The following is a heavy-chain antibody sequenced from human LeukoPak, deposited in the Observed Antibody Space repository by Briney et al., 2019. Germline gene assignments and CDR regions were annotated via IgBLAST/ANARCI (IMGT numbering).Heavy chain of an antibody. J-gene: IGHJ6*02. V-gene: IGHV3-7*01. D-gene: IGHD5-12*01. CDR3: ARVATFLYYYGMDV. CDR1: GFTFSSYW. CDR2: IKQDGSEK. Sequence: GGSLRLPCAASGFTFSSYWMSWVRQAPGKGLEWVANIKQDGSEKYYVDSVKGRFTISRDNAKNSLYLQMNSLRAEDTAVYYCARVATFLYYYGMDVWGQGTTVTVSS.